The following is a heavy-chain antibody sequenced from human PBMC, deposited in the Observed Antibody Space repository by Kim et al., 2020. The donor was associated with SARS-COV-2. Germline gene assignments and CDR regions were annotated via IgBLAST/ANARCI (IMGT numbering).Heavy chain of an antibody. Sequence: NDNPPLKSRVTISVDTSKNQFSLRLNSVTAADTAMYYCARDQGATYPFDYWGQGTLVIVSA. CDR3: ARDQGATYPFDY. J-gene: IGHJ4*02. V-gene: IGHV4-59*01.